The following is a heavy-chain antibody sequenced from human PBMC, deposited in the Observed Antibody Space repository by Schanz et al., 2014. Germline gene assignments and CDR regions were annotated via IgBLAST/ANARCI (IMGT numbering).Heavy chain of an antibody. D-gene: IGHD3-3*01. CDR1: GFVFGDYY. J-gene: IGHJ4*02. V-gene: IGHV3-11*06. Sequence: QVQVVQSGGGLVKPGGSLRLSCAASGFVFGDYYMTWIRQAPGKGLEWLSYISDSGTYTNYADSVKGRFTISRDNAKSSVFLQMNSLRAEDTAVYYCVRDSFFAFDYWGQGTLVTVSS. CDR2: ISDSGTYT. CDR3: VRDSFFAFDY.